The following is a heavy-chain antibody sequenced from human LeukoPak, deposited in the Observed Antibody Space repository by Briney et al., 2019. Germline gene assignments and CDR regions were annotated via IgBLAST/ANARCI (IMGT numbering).Heavy chain of an antibody. J-gene: IGHJ5*02. CDR3: ARGTSSWYGFDP. CDR2: IYHSGST. CDR1: GGSISSGGYY. Sequence: SETLSLTCTVSGGSISSGGYYWSWIRQPPGKGLEWIGYIYHSGSTYYNPSLKSRVTISVDRSKNQFSLKLNSVTAADTAVYYCARGTSSWYGFDPWGQGTLVTVSS. D-gene: IGHD6-13*01. V-gene: IGHV4-30-2*01.